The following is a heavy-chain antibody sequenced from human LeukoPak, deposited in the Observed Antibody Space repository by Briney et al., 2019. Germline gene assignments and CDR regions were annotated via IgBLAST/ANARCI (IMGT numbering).Heavy chain of an antibody. V-gene: IGHV4-30-4*01. CDR3: ARLLWFGDLDYFDY. J-gene: IGHJ4*02. D-gene: IGHD3-10*01. CDR2: IYYSGST. CDR1: GGSISSGDCY. Sequence: SETLSLTCTVSGGSISSGDCYWSWIRQPPGKGLEWIGYIYYSGSTYYNPSLKSRVTISVDTSKNQFSLKLSSVTAADTAVYYCARLLWFGDLDYFDYWGQGTLVTVSS.